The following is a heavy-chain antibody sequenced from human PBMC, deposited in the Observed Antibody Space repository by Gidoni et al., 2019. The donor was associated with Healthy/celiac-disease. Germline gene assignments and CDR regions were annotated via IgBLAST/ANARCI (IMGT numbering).Heavy chain of an antibody. CDR2: ISSSSSTI. J-gene: IGHJ4*02. Sequence: EVQLVESGGGLVQPGGSLRLSCPASGFTFSSYSLNWVPQAAGKGLEWVSYISSSSSTIYYADSVKGRFTISRDNAKNSLYLQMNSLRDEDTAVYYCAREEVGATPTFDYWGQGTLVTVSS. CDR3: AREEVGATPTFDY. D-gene: IGHD1-26*01. V-gene: IGHV3-48*02. CDR1: GFTFSSYS.